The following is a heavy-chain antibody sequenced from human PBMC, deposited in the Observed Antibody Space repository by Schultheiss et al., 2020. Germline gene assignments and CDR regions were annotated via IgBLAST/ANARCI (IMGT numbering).Heavy chain of an antibody. D-gene: IGHD3-10*01. Sequence: SETLSLTCAVYGGSFSSYYWSWIRQPPGKGLEWIGEINHSGSTNYNPSLKSRVTISVDTSKNQFSLKLSSVTAADTAVYYCARLRFTLVQGVVVGSYYMDVWGEGTTVTVSS. V-gene: IGHV4-34*01. CDR2: INHSGST. J-gene: IGHJ6*03. CDR3: ARLRFTLVQGVVVGSYYMDV. CDR1: GGSFSSYY.